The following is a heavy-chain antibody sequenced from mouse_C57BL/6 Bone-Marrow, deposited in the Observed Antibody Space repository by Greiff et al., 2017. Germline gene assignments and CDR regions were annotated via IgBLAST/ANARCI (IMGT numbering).Heavy chain of an antibody. CDR2: IYPGSGNT. J-gene: IGHJ3*01. CDR3: ARWTY. CDR1: GYTFTDYY. V-gene: IGHV1-76*01. Sequence: QVQLQQSGAELVRPGASVKLSCKASGYTFTDYYINWVKQRPGQGLEWIARIYPGSGNTYYNEKFKGKATLTAEKSSSTAYMQLSSLTSGDSSVYFCARWTYWGQGTLVTVSA.